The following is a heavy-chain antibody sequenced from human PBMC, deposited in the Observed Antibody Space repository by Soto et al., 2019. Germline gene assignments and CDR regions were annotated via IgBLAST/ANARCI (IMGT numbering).Heavy chain of an antibody. D-gene: IGHD6-25*01. V-gene: IGHV4-4*07. CDR3: AREGSSGFGMDV. CDR1: GGSIRSYY. Sequence: QVQLQQSGPGLVKPSETLSLTCTVSGGSIRSYYWSWIRQPAGKALEWIGRIYTSGTTNYNPSLKSRVTILLDTPKNQFSLDLSSVTDADTAVYYCAREGSSGFGMDVWGQGTTVTVSS. J-gene: IGHJ6*02. CDR2: IYTSGTT.